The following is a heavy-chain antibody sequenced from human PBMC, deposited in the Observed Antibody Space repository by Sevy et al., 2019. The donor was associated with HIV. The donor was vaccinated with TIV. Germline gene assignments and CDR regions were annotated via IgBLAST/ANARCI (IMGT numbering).Heavy chain of an antibody. D-gene: IGHD2-8*01. CDR1: GFTFNKYS. J-gene: IGHJ4*02. CDR3: AREGCTKPHDY. Sequence: GGSLRLSCAASGFTFNKYSMSWVRQPPGKGLEWVATLSFGCGEINYADSVKGRFTISRDNSKNSFYLQMTNLRAEDTALYCCAREGCTKPHDYWGQGTLVTVSS. V-gene: IGHV3-23*01. CDR2: LSFGCGEI.